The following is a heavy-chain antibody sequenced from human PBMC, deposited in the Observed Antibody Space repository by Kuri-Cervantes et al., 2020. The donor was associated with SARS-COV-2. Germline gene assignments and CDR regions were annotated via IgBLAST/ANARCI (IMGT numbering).Heavy chain of an antibody. Sequence: SETLSLTCSVSGGSLSGYFWSWIRQPPGKGLEWIGEINHSGTTNSNPSLKSRVSISIDTSKNQLSLKLSSVTAADTAVYYCGRRGYDFWSGFPDYWGQGNLVTVSS. CDR3: GRRGYDFWSGFPDY. J-gene: IGHJ4*02. CDR1: GGSLSGYF. D-gene: IGHD3-3*01. V-gene: IGHV4-34*01. CDR2: INHSGTT.